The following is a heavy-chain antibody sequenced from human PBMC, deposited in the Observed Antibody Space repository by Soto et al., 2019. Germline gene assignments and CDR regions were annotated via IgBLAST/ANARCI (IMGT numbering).Heavy chain of an antibody. CDR2: IDLHSGGT. CDR3: ARGMPAAILLGWLDP. Sequence: QVQLVQSGAEVKKPGASVKVSCKASGYTFTGYYMHWVRQAPGQGLEWVGWIDLHSGGTNYAQKFQGRVTMTRDTSINTGYMDLSGLRSDDTAMYFCARGMPAAILLGWLDPWGQGTLVTVSS. CDR1: GYTFTGYY. D-gene: IGHD2-2*02. V-gene: IGHV1-2*02. J-gene: IGHJ5*02.